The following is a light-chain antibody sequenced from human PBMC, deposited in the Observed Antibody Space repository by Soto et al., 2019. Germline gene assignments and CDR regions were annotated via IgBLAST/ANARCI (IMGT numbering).Light chain of an antibody. CDR1: QNLGTFY. Sequence: EIVLTQSPGTLSLSPGERATLSCRASQNLGTFYLAWLQQKSRQAPRLLIYSASRRATGIRDRFAGSGAGTSFTLTINRVAPEDFAVYFCQQYAGSPRTFGQGTKVEIK. V-gene: IGKV3-20*01. J-gene: IGKJ1*01. CDR3: QQYAGSPRT. CDR2: SAS.